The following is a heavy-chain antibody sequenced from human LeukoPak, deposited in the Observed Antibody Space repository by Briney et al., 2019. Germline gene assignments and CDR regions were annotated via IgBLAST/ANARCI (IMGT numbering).Heavy chain of an antibody. V-gene: IGHV1-46*01. CDR3: ARNRYYDSSGYLFQH. CDR2: INPSGGST. CDR1: GYTFTSYG. D-gene: IGHD3-22*01. Sequence: AASVKVSCKASGYTFTSYGISWVRQAPGQGLEWMGIINPSGGSTSYAQKFQGRVTMTRDTSTSTVYMELSSLRSEDTAVYYCARNRYYDSSGYLFQHWGQGTLVTVSS. J-gene: IGHJ1*01.